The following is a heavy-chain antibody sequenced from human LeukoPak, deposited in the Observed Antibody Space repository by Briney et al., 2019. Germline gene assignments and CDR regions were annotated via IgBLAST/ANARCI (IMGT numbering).Heavy chain of an antibody. CDR3: ARIRYSSGWYAFDI. Sequence: VSGPTLVNPTQTLTLTCTFSGFSLSTSGMCVSWIRQPPGKALEWLAPIDWDDDKYYSTSLETRLTISKDTSKNQVVLTMTNMDPVDTTTYYCARIRYSSGWYAFDIWGQGTMVTVSS. CDR1: GFSLSTSGMC. D-gene: IGHD6-19*01. CDR2: IDWDDDK. J-gene: IGHJ3*02. V-gene: IGHV2-70*01.